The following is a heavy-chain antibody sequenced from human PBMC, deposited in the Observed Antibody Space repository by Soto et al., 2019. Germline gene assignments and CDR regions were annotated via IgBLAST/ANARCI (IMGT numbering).Heavy chain of an antibody. Sequence: QVQLQQWGAGLLKPSETLSLTCAVYGGSFSGYYWSWIRQPPGKGLEWIGEINHSGSTNYNPSLKSRVTISVDTSKNQFSLKLSSVTAADTAVYYCARKYYGSGKAPKINYFDYWGQGTLVTVSS. CDR2: INHSGST. CDR1: GGSFSGYY. J-gene: IGHJ4*02. D-gene: IGHD3-10*01. V-gene: IGHV4-34*01. CDR3: ARKYYGSGKAPKINYFDY.